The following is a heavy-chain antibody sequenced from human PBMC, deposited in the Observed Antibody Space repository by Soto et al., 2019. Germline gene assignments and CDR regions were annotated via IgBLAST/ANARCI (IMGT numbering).Heavy chain of an antibody. J-gene: IGHJ4*02. D-gene: IGHD3-3*01. CDR1: GGSFSGYY. Sequence: KASETLSLTCAVYGGSFSGYYWSWIRQPPGKGLEWIGEINHSGSTDYNPSLKSRVTISVDTSKNQFSLKLSSVTAADTAVYYCARDRRYYDFWSGYSKGVDYWGQGTLVTVSS. V-gene: IGHV4-34*01. CDR2: INHSGST. CDR3: ARDRRYYDFWSGYSKGVDY.